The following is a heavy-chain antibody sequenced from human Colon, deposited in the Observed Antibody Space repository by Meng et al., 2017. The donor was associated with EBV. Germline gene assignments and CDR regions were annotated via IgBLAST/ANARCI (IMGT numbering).Heavy chain of an antibody. CDR3: VNYDFWSGPV. CDR2: ISSSGLTS. Sequence: QVVGAGGDFGEPGRALRLLCAASGFVSLGYHMMWIRQAPGKGLEWVSYISSSGLTSYYTDSVKGRFTISRDNAGNSLYLQMKSLRAEDTAVYYCVNYDFWSGPVWGQGTLVTVSS. D-gene: IGHD3-3*01. V-gene: IGHV3-11*01. J-gene: IGHJ4*02. CDR1: GFVSLGYH.